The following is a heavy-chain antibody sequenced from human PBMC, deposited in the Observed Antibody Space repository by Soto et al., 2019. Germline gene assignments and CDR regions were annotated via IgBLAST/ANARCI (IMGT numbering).Heavy chain of an antibody. CDR2: ISAYNGNT. J-gene: IGHJ4*02. V-gene: IGHV1-18*01. D-gene: IGHD6-13*01. CDR1: GYTFTSYG. Sequence: ASVKVSCKASGYTFTSYGISWVRQAPGQGLEWMGWISAYNGNTNYAQKLQGRVTMTTDTSTSTAYMELRSLRSDDTAVYYCARDSRSIAAAGDFDYWGQGTLVTVSS. CDR3: ARDSRSIAAAGDFDY.